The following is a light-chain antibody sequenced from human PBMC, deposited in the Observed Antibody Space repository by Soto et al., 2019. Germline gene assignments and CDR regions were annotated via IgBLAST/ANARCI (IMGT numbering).Light chain of an antibody. CDR1: SSDVGGYNY. V-gene: IGLV2-14*01. Sequence: QSALTQPASVSGSPGQSITIYCIGTSSDVGGYNYVSWYQQHPGKAPKLMIYEVSNRPSGVSNRFSGSKSGNTASLTISGLQAEDEADYYCSSYTPSSDVFGTGTKLTVL. CDR2: EVS. J-gene: IGLJ1*01. CDR3: SSYTPSSDV.